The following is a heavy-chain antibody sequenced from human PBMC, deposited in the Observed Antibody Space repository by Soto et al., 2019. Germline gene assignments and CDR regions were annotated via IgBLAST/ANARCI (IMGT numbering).Heavy chain of an antibody. CDR3: ARVHGGYDPYYYMDV. J-gene: IGHJ6*03. V-gene: IGHV4-59*01. D-gene: IGHD5-12*01. CDR1: GGSISSYY. Sequence: SETLSLTCTVSGGSISSYYWSWIRQPPGKGLEWIGYIYYSGSTNYNPSLKSRVTISVGTSKNQFSLKLSSVTAADTAVYYCARVHGGYDPYYYMDVWGKGTTVTVSS. CDR2: IYYSGST.